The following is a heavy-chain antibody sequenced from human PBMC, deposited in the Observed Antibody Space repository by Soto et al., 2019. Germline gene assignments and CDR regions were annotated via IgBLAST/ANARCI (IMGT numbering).Heavy chain of an antibody. CDR3: ARYCSGGSCYFDY. CDR1: AFTFISCW. V-gene: IGHV3-7*01. CDR2: IKQDGSEK. J-gene: IGHJ4*02. D-gene: IGHD2-15*01. Sequence: GGSLRLSCTGTAFTFISCWVGWGRGAPGKGLEWVANIKQDGSEKYYVDSVKGRFTISRDNAKNSLYLQMNSLRAEDTAVYYCARYCSGGSCYFDYWGQGTPVTVSS.